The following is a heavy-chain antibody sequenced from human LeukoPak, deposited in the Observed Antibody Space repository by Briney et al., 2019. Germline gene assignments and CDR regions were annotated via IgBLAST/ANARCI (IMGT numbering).Heavy chain of an antibody. CDR2: ISSISSYI. CDR1: GFTFSSYI. V-gene: IGHV3-21*04. J-gene: IGHJ4*02. CDR3: AKDQADCSSSSCYERGFDY. Sequence: GGSLRLSCAASGFTFSSYIMNWVRQAPGTGLEWVSSISSISSYIYYTDSVKGRFTISRDNAKNSLYLQMNSLSAEDTAVYYCAKDQADCSSSSCYERGFDYWGQGTLVTVSS. D-gene: IGHD2-2*01.